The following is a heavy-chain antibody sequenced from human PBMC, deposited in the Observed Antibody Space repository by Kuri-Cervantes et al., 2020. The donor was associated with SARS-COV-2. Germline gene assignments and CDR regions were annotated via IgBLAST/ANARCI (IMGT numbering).Heavy chain of an antibody. CDR1: GFTFSSYA. CDR3: ARDDDDILTGYRYFDY. J-gene: IGHJ4*02. Sequence: GESLKISCAASGFTFSSYAMSWVRQAPGKGLEWVSSISRRSTYIYYADSVKGRFTISRDNAENSLYLQINSLRAEDTAVYYCARDDDDILTGYRYFDYWGQGTLVTVSS. V-gene: IGHV3-21*01. D-gene: IGHD3-9*01. CDR2: ISRRSTYI.